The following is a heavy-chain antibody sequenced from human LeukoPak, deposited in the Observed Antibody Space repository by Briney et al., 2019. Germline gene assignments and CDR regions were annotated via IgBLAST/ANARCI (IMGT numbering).Heavy chain of an antibody. D-gene: IGHD7-27*01. CDR2: INWNGGST. CDR1: GNYW. Sequence: GGSLRLSCAASGNYWMHWVRQAPGKGLEWVSGINWNGGSTGYADSVKGRFTISRDNAKNSLYLQMNSLRAEDTALYHCARGLGMVDYWGQGTLVTVSS. CDR3: ARGLGMVDY. J-gene: IGHJ4*02. V-gene: IGHV3-20*01.